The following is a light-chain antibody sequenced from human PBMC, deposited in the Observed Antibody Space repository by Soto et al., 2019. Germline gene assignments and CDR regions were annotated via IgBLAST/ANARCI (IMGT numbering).Light chain of an antibody. CDR1: QSISSW. Sequence: DIQMTQSPCTLSASVGDRVTIPCRASQSISSWLAWYQQKPGKAPKLLIHAASSLQSGVPSRFSGSGSGTDFTLTVSSLQPEDFATYYCQQSYSTPQTFGQGTNVDI. CDR2: AAS. CDR3: QQSYSTPQT. J-gene: IGKJ1*01. V-gene: IGKV1-39*01.